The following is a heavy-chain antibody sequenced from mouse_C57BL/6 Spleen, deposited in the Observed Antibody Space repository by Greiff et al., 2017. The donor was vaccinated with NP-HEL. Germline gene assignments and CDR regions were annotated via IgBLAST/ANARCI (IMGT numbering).Heavy chain of an antibody. CDR1: GYTFTDYY. D-gene: IGHD1-1*01. CDR2: IYPGSGNT. Sequence: LVESGAELVRPGASVKLSCKASGYTFTDYYINWVKQRPGQGLEWIARIYPGSGNTYYNEKFKGKATLTAEKSSSTAYMQLSSLTSEDSAVYFCARSPSGSSYAYSMDYWGQGTSVTVSS. CDR3: ARSPSGSSYAYSMDY. V-gene: IGHV1-76*01. J-gene: IGHJ4*01.